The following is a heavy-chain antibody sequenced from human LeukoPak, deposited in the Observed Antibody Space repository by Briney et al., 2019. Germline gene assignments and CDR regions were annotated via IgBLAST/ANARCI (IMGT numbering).Heavy chain of an antibody. CDR3: ARGAYSFDY. V-gene: IGHV4-59*12. J-gene: IGHJ4*02. Sequence: PSETLSLTCTVSGASISSYYWSWIRQPPGKGLEWIGYISYSGSTNYNPSLKSRVTMSVDTSKNQFSLRLSSVTAADTAVYYCARGAYSFDYWGQGTLVTVSS. CDR2: ISYSGST. CDR1: GASISSYY.